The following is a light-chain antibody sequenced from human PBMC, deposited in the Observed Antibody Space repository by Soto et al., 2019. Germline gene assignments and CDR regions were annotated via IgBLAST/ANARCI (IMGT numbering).Light chain of an antibody. Sequence: EIVLTQSPGTLSLSPGERATLSCRASQSVSSSYLAWYQQKPGQAPRLLIHGASSRATGIPDRFSGSGSGTDFTLTISRLEPEDFAVYYCQQYGSSLWTFGQGTKVDI. CDR3: QQYGSSLWT. V-gene: IGKV3-20*01. J-gene: IGKJ1*01. CDR1: QSVSSSY. CDR2: GAS.